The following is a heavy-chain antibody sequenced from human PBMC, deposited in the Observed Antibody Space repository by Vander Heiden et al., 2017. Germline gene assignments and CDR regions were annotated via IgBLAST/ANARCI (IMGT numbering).Heavy chain of an antibody. V-gene: IGHV2-5*01. CDR1: GFSLNTSGVG. D-gene: IGHD3-22*01. J-gene: IGHJ5*02. CDR3: SNGRYYYDSSDGYNWFDP. Sequence: QITLKESGPTLVKPTQTLTLTCAFSGFSLNTSGVGVGWIRQPPGKALEWLAIIYWNDDKRYSPSLKSRLTITKDTSKNQVVLTMTNMDPVDTATYYCSNGRYYYDSSDGYNWFDPWGQGTLVTVSS. CDR2: IYWNDDK.